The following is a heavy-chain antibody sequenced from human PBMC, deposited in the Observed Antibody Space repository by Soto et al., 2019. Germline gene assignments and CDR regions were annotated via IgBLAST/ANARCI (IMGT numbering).Heavy chain of an antibody. V-gene: IGHV3-43D*04. D-gene: IGHD2-2*01. CDR2: ISWDGGST. CDR3: AKAPDDYYYYGMDV. Sequence: EVQLVESGGVVVQPGGSLRLSCAASGFTFDDYAMHWVRQAPGKGLEWVSLISWDGGSTYYADSVKGRFTISRDNSKNSLYLQMNSLRAEDTALYYCAKAPDDYYYYGMDVWGQGTTVTVSS. J-gene: IGHJ6*02. CDR1: GFTFDDYA.